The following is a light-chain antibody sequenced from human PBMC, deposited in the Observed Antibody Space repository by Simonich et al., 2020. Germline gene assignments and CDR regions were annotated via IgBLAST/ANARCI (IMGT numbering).Light chain of an antibody. V-gene: IGKV4-1*01. J-gene: IGKJ1*01. CDR1: QSVLYSSNNKNY. Sequence: DIVMTQSPDSLAVSLGERATINCKSSQSVLYSSNNKNYLAWYQQQPGQPPKLLIYWASTRASGVPDRFSGSGSGTDFTLTISSLQAEDVAVYYCQQYYSTPWTFGQGTKVEIK. CDR3: QQYYSTPWT. CDR2: WAS.